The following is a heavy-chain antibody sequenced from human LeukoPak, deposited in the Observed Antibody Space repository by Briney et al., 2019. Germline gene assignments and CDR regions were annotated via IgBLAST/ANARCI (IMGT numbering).Heavy chain of an antibody. V-gene: IGHV3-23*01. CDR1: GFTFSTSW. J-gene: IGHJ4*02. Sequence: GGSLRLSCAASGFTFSTSWMSWVRQVPGKGLEWVSAISGSGGSTYYADSVKGRFTISRDNSKNTLYLQMNSLRAEDTAVYYCATRDGYNYGWGQGTLVTVSS. CDR3: ATRDGYNYG. CDR2: ISGSGGST. D-gene: IGHD5-24*01.